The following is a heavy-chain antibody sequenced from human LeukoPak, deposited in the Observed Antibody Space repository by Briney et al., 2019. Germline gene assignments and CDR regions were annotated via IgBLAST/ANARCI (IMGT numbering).Heavy chain of an antibody. CDR3: ARSVEAGYMDV. J-gene: IGHJ6*03. CDR1: GFIFSSYP. Sequence: PGGSLRLSCAASGFIFSSYPMNWVRQAPGKGLEWVSSISSSSSYIYDADSVKGRFTISRDNAKNSLYLQMNHLRAEDTAVYYCARSVEAGYMDVWGKGTTVTISS. V-gene: IGHV3-21*06. CDR2: ISSSSSYI. D-gene: IGHD3-10*01.